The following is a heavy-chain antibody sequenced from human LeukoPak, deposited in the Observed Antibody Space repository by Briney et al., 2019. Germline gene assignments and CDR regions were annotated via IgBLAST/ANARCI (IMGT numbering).Heavy chain of an antibody. Sequence: SETLSLTCTVSGGSISSYYWSWIRQPPGKGLEWIGYIYYTWSTNYNPSLKSRVTISVDTSKNQFSLKLSSVTAADTAVYFCARIRRDGYSHFDYWGQGTLVTVSS. CDR1: GGSISSYY. V-gene: IGHV4-59*01. CDR3: ARIRRDGYSHFDY. D-gene: IGHD5-24*01. J-gene: IGHJ4*02. CDR2: IYYTWST.